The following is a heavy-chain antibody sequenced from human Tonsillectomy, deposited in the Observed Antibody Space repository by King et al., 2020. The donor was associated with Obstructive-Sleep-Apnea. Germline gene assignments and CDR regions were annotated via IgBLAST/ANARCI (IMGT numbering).Heavy chain of an antibody. D-gene: IGHD3-10*01. CDR1: GYIFTNYG. J-gene: IGHJ3*02. CDR3: ARDSKFYGSGSYHDTPGGFDI. CDR2: ISAYNGNT. Sequence: QLVQSGAEVKKPGASVKVSCKASGYIFTNYGFTWVRQAPGQGLEWMGWISAYNGNTYYAQKVQARVTMTTDTSTRTAYMELRSLKSDDTAMYYCARDSKFYGSGSYHDTPGGFDIWGQGAMVTVSS. V-gene: IGHV1-18*01.